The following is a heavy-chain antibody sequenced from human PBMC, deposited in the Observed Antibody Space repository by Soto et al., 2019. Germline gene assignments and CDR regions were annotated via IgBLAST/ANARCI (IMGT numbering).Heavy chain of an antibody. D-gene: IGHD2-15*01. CDR1: GYTFTTYG. V-gene: IGHV1-18*01. Sequence: QVQLVQSGAEVQKPGASVKVSCKASGYTFTTYGITWVRQAPGQGLEWVGWISAHDGHTSYAQKLQDRVTMTTDTSTSTAYMDLRSLRSDDSAVYYCARGPGEYCSGGSCYANYFYSGMDVWGQGTTVTVSS. CDR3: ARGPGEYCSGGSCYANYFYSGMDV. CDR2: ISAHDGHT. J-gene: IGHJ6*02.